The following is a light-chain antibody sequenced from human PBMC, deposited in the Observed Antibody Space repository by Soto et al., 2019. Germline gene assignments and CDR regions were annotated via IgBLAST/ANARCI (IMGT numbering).Light chain of an antibody. CDR1: QSTSSW. V-gene: IGKV1-5*03. J-gene: IGKJ3*01. Sequence: DIQLTQSPSTLSACVGDRVTITCRASQSTSSWLAWYQQKPGKAPNLLIYKASSLESGVPSRFSGSGSGTEFTLNISSLQPDDFATYYCQQYNSYSLSFGPGTKVDIK. CDR3: QQYNSYSLS. CDR2: KAS.